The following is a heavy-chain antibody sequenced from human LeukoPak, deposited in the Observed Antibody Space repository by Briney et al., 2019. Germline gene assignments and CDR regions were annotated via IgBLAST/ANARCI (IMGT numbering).Heavy chain of an antibody. D-gene: IGHD1-26*01. CDR1: GGSISSYY. J-gene: IGHJ3*02. Sequence: PSETLSLTCTVSGGSISSYYWSWTRQPPGKGLEWIGYIYYSGSTNYNPSLKSRVTISVDTSKNQFSLKLSSVTAADTAVYYCARDTWELRFAFDIWGQGTMVTVSS. CDR2: IYYSGST. CDR3: ARDTWELRFAFDI. V-gene: IGHV4-59*01.